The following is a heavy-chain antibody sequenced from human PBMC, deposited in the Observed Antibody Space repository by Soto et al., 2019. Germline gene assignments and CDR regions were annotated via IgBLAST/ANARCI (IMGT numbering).Heavy chain of an antibody. CDR2: IYYSGRT. V-gene: IGHV4-59*01. J-gene: IGHJ4*02. Sequence: SETLYLTCTVSGGSISSYYWSWIRQPPGKGLEWFGYIYYSGRTNYNPSFKSRVTISVDTSKNQFSLKLSSVTAADTAVYYCARGRYSSSWPIDYWGQGTLVTVSS. D-gene: IGHD6-13*01. CDR1: GGSISSYY. CDR3: ARGRYSSSWPIDY.